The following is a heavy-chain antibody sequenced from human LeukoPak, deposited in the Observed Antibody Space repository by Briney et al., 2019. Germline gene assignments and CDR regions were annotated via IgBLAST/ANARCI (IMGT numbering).Heavy chain of an antibody. CDR3: AVSRFYYYGMDV. CDR1: RFTFDDYA. Sequence: PGGSLTLSCAPSRFTFDDYAMHGVRRSPGRGLEWVYLICEDGVRTFCADSVKRRFTLSKDNRQNSLYLQMNSLRTEETALYYCAVSRFYYYGMDVWGQGPTVTVSS. J-gene: IGHJ6*02. D-gene: IGHD3-16*01. V-gene: IGHV3-43*02. CDR2: ICEDGVRT.